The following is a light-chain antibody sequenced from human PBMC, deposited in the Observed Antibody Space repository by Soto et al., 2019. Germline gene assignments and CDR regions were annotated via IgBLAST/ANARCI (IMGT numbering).Light chain of an antibody. J-gene: IGKJ1*01. CDR3: QPYGSSPWT. V-gene: IGKV3-20*01. CDR1: QSFSCTF. CDR2: GAS. Sequence: EIGLTQSPATLSLSTGEGATLSCRASQSFSCTFLAWYQHKPGRPPRLLLYGASSRATNFPDRFSGGGSGTDFTLTITGLEPDDFAVYYCQPYGSSPWTFGQRTQVQIK.